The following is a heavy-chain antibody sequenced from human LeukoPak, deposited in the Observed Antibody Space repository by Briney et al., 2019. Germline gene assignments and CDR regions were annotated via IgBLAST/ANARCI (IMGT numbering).Heavy chain of an antibody. V-gene: IGHV1-69*06. CDR3: AKKYYYDSTSGVY. J-gene: IGHJ4*02. CDR1: GGTFSSYA. D-gene: IGHD3-22*01. CDR2: IIPIFGTA. Sequence: ASVKVSCKASGGTFSSYAISWVRQAPGQGLEWMGGIIPIFGTANYAQKFQGRVTITADKSTSTAYMELSSLRSEDTAVYYCAKKYYYDSTSGVYWGQGTLVTVSS.